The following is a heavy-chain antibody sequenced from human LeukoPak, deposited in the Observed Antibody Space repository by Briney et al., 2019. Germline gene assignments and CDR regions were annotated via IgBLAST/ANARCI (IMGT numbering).Heavy chain of an antibody. D-gene: IGHD2-2*01. J-gene: IGHJ6*03. CDR1: GFFFRSYG. Sequence: GGSLRLSCAASGFFFRSYGMHWVRQAPGKGLEWVAVIWSDGSEKYFAESVKGRFTISRDNSNNTLYLQIDTLRAEDTALYYCAKDTSASIYYMEAWGKGTTVTVSS. CDR3: AKDTSASIYYMEA. V-gene: IGHV3-30*02. CDR2: IWSDGSEK.